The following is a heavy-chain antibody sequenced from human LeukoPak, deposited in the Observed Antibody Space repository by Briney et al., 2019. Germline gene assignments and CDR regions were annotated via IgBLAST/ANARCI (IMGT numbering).Heavy chain of an antibody. CDR1: GFIFSDAW. J-gene: IGHJ4*02. Sequence: PGGSRRLSCAASGFIFSDAWMTWLRRAPGKELEWVGLIKSKANGGTTNYAEPVKGRFTVSRDDSRSKLFVQMNSLKSEETAVYYYAREVAGAQHYWGQGTLVTVSS. CDR2: IKSKANGGTT. CDR3: AREVAGAQHY. V-gene: IGHV3-15*01. D-gene: IGHD1-26*01.